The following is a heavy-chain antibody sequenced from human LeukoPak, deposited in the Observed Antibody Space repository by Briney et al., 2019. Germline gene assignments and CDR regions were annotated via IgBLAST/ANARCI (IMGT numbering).Heavy chain of an antibody. J-gene: IGHJ4*01. CDR3: SKDIGVVVTAFNI. CDR2: IWYDGSNK. CDR1: GFTFSSYG. V-gene: IGHV3-33*03. D-gene: IGHD2-21*02. Sequence: GGSLRLSCAASGFTFSSYGMHWVRQAPGKGLEWVAVIWYDGSNKYYADSVKGRFTISRDNAKNSLYLQMNSLREEDTALYYCSKDIGVVVTAFNIWGHGTLVTVSS.